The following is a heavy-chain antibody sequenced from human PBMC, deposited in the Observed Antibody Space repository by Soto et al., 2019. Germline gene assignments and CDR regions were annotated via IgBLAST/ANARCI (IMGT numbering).Heavy chain of an antibody. J-gene: IGHJ4*02. D-gene: IGHD1-26*01. CDR3: ARDQKARVGATKGGFDY. V-gene: IGHV4-30-4*01. CDR2: IYYSGST. CDR1: GGSISSGDYY. Sequence: SSETLSLTCTVSGGSISSGDYYWSWIRQPPGKGLEWIGYIYYSGSTYYNPSLKSRATISVDTSKNRFSLKLSSVTAADTAVYYCARDQKARVGATKGGFDYWGQGTLVTVSS.